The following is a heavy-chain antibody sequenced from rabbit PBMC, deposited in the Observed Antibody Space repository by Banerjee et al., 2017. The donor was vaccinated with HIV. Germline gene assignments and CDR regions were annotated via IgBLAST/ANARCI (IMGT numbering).Heavy chain of an antibody. CDR1: GFDFSAYTF. CDR3: ARDLDGVIGWNFGW. CDR2: IDTGSRDFT. D-gene: IGHD1-1*01. V-gene: IGHV1S45*01. J-gene: IGHJ4*01. Sequence: QEQLVESGGDLVQPGASLTLTCTASGFDFSAYTFMCWVRQAPGKGLEWIACIDTGSRDFTYYASWAKGRFTISKTSSTTVTLQMTSLTAADTATYFCARDLDGVIGWNFGWWGPGTLVTVS.